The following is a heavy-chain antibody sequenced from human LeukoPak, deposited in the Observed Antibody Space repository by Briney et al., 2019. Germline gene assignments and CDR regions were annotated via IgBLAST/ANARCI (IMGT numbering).Heavy chain of an antibody. V-gene: IGHV1-69*05. J-gene: IGHJ4*02. CDR3: ARTTIFGVDSEFDY. CDR2: IIPIFGTA. CDR1: GGTFSSYA. D-gene: IGHD3-3*01. Sequence: SVKVSCKASGGTFSSYAISWVRQAPGQGLEWMGGIIPIFGTANYAQKFQGRVTMTRDTSTSTVYMELSSLRSEDTAVYYCARTTIFGVDSEFDYWGQGTLVTVSS.